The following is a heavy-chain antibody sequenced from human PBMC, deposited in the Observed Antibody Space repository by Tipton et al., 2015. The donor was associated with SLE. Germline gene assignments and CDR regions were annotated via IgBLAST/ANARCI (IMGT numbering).Heavy chain of an antibody. CDR1: GFSFSSYS. CDR2: ISSSSSYI. J-gene: IGHJ6*02. Sequence: SLRLSCAASGFSFSSYSMNWVRQAPGKGLEWVSSISSSSSYIYYADSVKGRFTISRDNAKNSLYVQMNSLRAEDTAVYYCARYLCSSATCYGLDVWGRGTTVTVSS. V-gene: IGHV3-21*01. D-gene: IGHD2-2*01. CDR3: ARYLCSSATCYGLDV.